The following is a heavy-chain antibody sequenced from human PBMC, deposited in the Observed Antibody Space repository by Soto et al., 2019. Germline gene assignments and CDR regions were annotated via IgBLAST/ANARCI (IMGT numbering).Heavy chain of an antibody. V-gene: IGHV4-61*01. J-gene: IGHJ4*02. CDR3: AREYSNSPEAFDF. D-gene: IGHD6-6*01. Sequence: QVQLQESGPGLVKPSESLSLTCTVSGVSVNSDNYYWSWIRQPPGKGLEGIGHIYNTGSTTYNPSPKSRVTISLDTSGNQFSLSLTSVTAADTAVFYCAREYSNSPEAFDFWGRGTLVTVSS. CDR1: GVSVNSDNYY. CDR2: IYNTGST.